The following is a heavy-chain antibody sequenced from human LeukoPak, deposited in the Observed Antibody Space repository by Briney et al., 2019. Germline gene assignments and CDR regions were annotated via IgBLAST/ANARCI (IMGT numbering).Heavy chain of an antibody. CDR3: ARGIGDIVVVPAVALMDV. CDR1: GYTFTYRY. D-gene: IGHD2-2*01. CDR2: ITPFNGNT. Sequence: ASVKVSCKASGYTFTYRYLHWVRQAPGQALEWMGWITPFNGNTNYAQKLQGRVTMTTDTSTSTAYMELRSLRSDDTAVYYCARGIGDIVVVPAVALMDVWGKGTTVTISS. J-gene: IGHJ6*03. V-gene: IGHV1-45*02.